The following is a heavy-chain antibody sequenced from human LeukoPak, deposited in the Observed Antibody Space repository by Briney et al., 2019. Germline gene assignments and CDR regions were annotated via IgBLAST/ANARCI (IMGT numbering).Heavy chain of an antibody. Sequence: SETLSLTCTFSGGSISSYYWSWIRQPPGKGLEWIGYIYYSGSTNYNPSLKSRVTISVDTSKNQFSLKLSSVTAADTAVYYCARALEDYGMDVWGQGTTVTVSS. V-gene: IGHV4-59*01. CDR2: IYYSGST. CDR3: ARALEDYGMDV. CDR1: GGSISSYY. J-gene: IGHJ6*02. D-gene: IGHD3-3*01.